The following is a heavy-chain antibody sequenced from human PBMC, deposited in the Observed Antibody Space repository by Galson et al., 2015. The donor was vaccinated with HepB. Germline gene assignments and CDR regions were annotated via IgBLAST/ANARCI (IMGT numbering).Heavy chain of an antibody. CDR1: GFTFTNYG. Sequence: SLRLSCAASGFTFTNYGMHWVRQAPGKGLEWVGRIKSKTDGGTTDYAAPVKGRFTISRDDSKNTLYLQMNGLKTEDTAVYYCTTDPQFWSGYSYYYYYYYMDVWGKGTTVTVSS. V-gene: IGHV3-15*01. J-gene: IGHJ6*03. CDR2: IKSKTDGGTT. CDR3: TTDPQFWSGYSYYYYYYYMDV. D-gene: IGHD3-3*01.